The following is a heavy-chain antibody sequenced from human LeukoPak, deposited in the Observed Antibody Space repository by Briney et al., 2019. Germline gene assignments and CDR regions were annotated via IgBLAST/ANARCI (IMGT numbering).Heavy chain of an antibody. Sequence: GESLKISCKGSGYSFTSYWIGWVRQMPGKGLEWMGIIYPGDSDTRYSPSFQGQVTISADKSISTAYLQWSSLKASDTAMYYYARSLFPDYYGSGDDAFDIWGQGTMVTVSS. D-gene: IGHD3-10*01. J-gene: IGHJ3*02. CDR1: GYSFTSYW. CDR2: IYPGDSDT. V-gene: IGHV5-51*01. CDR3: ARSLFPDYYGSGDDAFDI.